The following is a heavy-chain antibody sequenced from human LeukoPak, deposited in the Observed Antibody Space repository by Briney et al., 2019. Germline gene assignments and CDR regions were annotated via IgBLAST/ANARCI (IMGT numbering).Heavy chain of an antibody. CDR2: ISYDGSNK. Sequence: GGSLRPSCAASGFTFSSYGMHWVRQAPGKGLEWVAVISYDGSNKYYADSVKGRFTISRDNSKNTLYLQMNSLRAEDTAVYYCAKGVVATRYLVDYWGQGTLVTVSS. CDR1: GFTFSSYG. D-gene: IGHD5-12*01. CDR3: AKGVVATRYLVDY. J-gene: IGHJ4*02. V-gene: IGHV3-30*18.